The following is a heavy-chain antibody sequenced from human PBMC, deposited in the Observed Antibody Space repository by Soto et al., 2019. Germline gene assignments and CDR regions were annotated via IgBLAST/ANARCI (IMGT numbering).Heavy chain of an antibody. D-gene: IGHD3-9*01. V-gene: IGHV4-31*03. CDR3: ARDQDYDISTGYGGMDV. CDR2: IYYSGST. CDR1: GGSISSGGYY. J-gene: IGHJ6*02. Sequence: SETLSLTCTVSGGSISSGGYYWSWIRQHPGKGLEWIGYIYYSGSTYYNPSLKSRLTISADTSKNQVSLKLSSVTAADTAVYFCARDQDYDISTGYGGMDVWGQGTTVTV.